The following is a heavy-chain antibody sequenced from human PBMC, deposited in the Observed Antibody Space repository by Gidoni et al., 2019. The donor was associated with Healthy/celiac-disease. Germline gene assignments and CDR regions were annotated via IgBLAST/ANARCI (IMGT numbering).Heavy chain of an antibody. V-gene: IGHV1-69*01. D-gene: IGHD2-15*01. Sequence: QVQLVQSGAEVKKPGSSVKVSCKASGGPFSSYAISWVRQAPGQGLEWMGGIIPILGTANYAQKFQGRVTITADESTSTAYMELSSLRSEDTAVYYCARDLGRNCSGGSCYARLYYYYYMDVWGKGTTVTVSS. CDR3: ARDLGRNCSGGSCYARLYYYYYMDV. CDR2: IIPILGTA. CDR1: GGPFSSYA. J-gene: IGHJ6*03.